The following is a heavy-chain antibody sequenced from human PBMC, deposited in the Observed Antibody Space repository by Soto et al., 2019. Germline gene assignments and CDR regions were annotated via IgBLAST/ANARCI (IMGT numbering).Heavy chain of an antibody. D-gene: IGHD2-2*01. Sequence: SETLSLTCTVSGGSISSSSYYWGWIRQPPGKGLEWIGSNYYSGSTYYNPSLKSRVTISVDTSKNQFSLKLSSVTAADTAVYYCARRGDCSSTSCRFHYYYMDVWGKGTTVTVSS. CDR2: NYYSGST. V-gene: IGHV4-39*01. J-gene: IGHJ6*03. CDR3: ARRGDCSSTSCRFHYYYMDV. CDR1: GGSISSSSYY.